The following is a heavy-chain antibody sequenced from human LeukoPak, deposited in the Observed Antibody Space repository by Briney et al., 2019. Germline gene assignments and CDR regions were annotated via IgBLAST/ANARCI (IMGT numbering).Heavy chain of an antibody. CDR1: GFPFSGYA. V-gene: IGHV3-30-3*01. CDR3: ARHRGPSLHSSGYFDY. J-gene: IGHJ4*02. CDR2: MSHDGTNK. D-gene: IGHD3-22*01. Sequence: GGSLRLSCAASGFPFSGYARHWVRQAPGKGLEWVAVMSHDGTNKYYADSVKGRFTISRDNSNNTLYLQMDSLRTEDTAVYYCARHRGPSLHSSGYFDYWGQGTLVTVSS.